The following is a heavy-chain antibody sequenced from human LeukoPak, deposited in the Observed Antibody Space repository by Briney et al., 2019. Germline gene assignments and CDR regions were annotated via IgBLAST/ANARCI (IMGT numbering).Heavy chain of an antibody. CDR1: GFTFSSYA. CDR2: ISGSGGST. CDR3: AKGDPYYYDSSGYYLGPVDY. D-gene: IGHD3-22*01. V-gene: IGHV3-23*01. Sequence: PGGSLRLSCAASGFTFSSYAMSWVRQAPGKGLEWVSAISGSGGSTYYADSVKGRFTISRDNSKNTPYLQMNSLRAEDTAVYYCAKGDPYYYDSSGYYLGPVDYWGQGTLVTVSS. J-gene: IGHJ4*02.